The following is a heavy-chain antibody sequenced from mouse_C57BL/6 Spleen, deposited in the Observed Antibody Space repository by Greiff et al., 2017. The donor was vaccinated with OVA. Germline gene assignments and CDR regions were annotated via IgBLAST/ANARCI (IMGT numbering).Heavy chain of an antibody. Sequence: EVQRVESGGGLVQPGGSLKLSCAASGFTFSDYYMYWVRQTPEKRLEWVAYISNGGGSTYYPDTVKGRFTISRDNAKNTLYLQMSRLKSEDTAMYYCARPNWDGGYYFDYWGQGTTLTVSS. CDR3: ARPNWDGGYYFDY. V-gene: IGHV5-12*01. J-gene: IGHJ2*01. CDR2: ISNGGGST. D-gene: IGHD4-1*01. CDR1: GFTFSDYY.